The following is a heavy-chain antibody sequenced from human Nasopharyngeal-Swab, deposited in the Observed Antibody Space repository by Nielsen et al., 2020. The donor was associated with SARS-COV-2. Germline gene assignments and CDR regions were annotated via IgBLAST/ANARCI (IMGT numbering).Heavy chain of an antibody. Sequence: WIRQPPGKGLEWVGRIKTKTDGGTADYAAPVKGRFTISRDDSKNTVYLEMNSLKTEDTAVYYCIHWGGGHDGFVYWGQGTLVTVSS. V-gene: IGHV3-15*01. J-gene: IGHJ4*02. CDR2: IKTKTDGGTA. CDR3: IHWGGGHDGFVY. D-gene: IGHD7-27*01.